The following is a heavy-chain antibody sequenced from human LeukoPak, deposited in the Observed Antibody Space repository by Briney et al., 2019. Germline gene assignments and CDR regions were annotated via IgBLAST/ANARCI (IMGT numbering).Heavy chain of an antibody. CDR1: GFTFSSYA. J-gene: IGHJ6*03. V-gene: IGHV3-23*01. Sequence: PGGSLRLSCAASGFTFSSYAVSWVRQAPGKGLEWVSAISGSGGSTYYADSVKGRFTISRDNSKNTLYLQMNSLRAEDTAVYYCAKAFVGGSYNYYYYYMDVWGKGTTVTVSS. CDR3: AKAFVGGSYNYYYYYMDV. CDR2: ISGSGGST. D-gene: IGHD1-26*01.